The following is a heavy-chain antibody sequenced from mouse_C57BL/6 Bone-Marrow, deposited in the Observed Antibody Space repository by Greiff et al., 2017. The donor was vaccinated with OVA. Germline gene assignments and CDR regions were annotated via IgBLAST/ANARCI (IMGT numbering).Heavy chain of an antibody. CDR1: GYSFTSYY. V-gene: IGHV1-66*01. Sequence: QVQLQQSGPELVKPGASVTISCKASGYSFTSYYIHWVKQRPGKGLEWIGWIYPGSGNTKYNEKFKGKATLTADTSSSTAYMQLSSLTSEDSAVYYCARRTGIDYWGQGTTLTVSS. D-gene: IGHD1-1*02. J-gene: IGHJ2*01. CDR3: ARRTGIDY. CDR2: IYPGSGNT.